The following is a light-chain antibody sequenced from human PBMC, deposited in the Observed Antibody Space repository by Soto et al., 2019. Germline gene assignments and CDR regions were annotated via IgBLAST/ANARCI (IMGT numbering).Light chain of an antibody. CDR2: GVS. CDR3: ISYTTSVTYG. V-gene: IGLV2-14*01. Sequence: QSVLTQPASVSRAHGQSITISCTGTSSDIGGYNYVTWYQQHPGKAPKLTISGVSNRPSGVSNRFSGSKSGNTASLTISGLQTEDEADYYCISYTTSVTYGFGTGTKVTVL. J-gene: IGLJ1*01. CDR1: SSDIGGYNY.